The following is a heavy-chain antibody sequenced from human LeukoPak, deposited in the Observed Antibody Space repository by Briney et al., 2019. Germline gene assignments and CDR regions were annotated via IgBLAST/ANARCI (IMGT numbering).Heavy chain of an antibody. CDR2: ISAYNGNT. D-gene: IGHD2-15*01. J-gene: IGHJ4*02. V-gene: IGHV1-18*01. CDR1: GYTFTSYG. Sequence: GASVKVSCKASGYTFTSYGISWVRQAPGQGLEWMGWISAYNGNTNYAQKLQGRVTMTTDTSTSTAYMELRSLRSDDTAVYYCAREFCSGGSCYRPFDYWGQGTLVTVSS. CDR3: AREFCSGGSCYRPFDY.